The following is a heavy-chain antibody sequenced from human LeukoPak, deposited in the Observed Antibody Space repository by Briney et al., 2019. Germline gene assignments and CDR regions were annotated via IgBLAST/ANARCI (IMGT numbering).Heavy chain of an antibody. CDR3: ARGRRLTGYYDFDY. CDR2: MNPNSGNT. V-gene: IGHV1-8*02. J-gene: IGHJ4*02. CDR1: GGTFSSYA. D-gene: IGHD3-9*01. Sequence: ASVKVSCKASGGTFSSYAISWVRQAPGQGLEWMGWMNPNSGNTGYAQKFQGRVTMTRNTSISTAYMELSSLRSEDTAVYYCARGRRLTGYYDFDYWGQGTLVTVSS.